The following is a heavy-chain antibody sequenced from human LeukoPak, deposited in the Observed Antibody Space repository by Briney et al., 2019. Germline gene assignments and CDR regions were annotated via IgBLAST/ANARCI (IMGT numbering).Heavy chain of an antibody. CDR2: INHSGST. Sequence: SETLSLTCTVSGGSISSYYWSWIRRPPGKGLEWIGEINHSGSTNYNPSLKSRVTISVDTSKNQFSLKLSSVTAADTAVYYCAREGMRYSYGYRNYFDYWGQGTLVTVSS. CDR3: AREGMRYSYGYRNYFDY. D-gene: IGHD5-18*01. V-gene: IGHV4-34*01. J-gene: IGHJ4*02. CDR1: GGSISSYY.